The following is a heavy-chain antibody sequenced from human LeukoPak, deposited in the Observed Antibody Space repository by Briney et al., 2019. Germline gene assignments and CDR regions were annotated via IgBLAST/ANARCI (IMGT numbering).Heavy chain of an antibody. J-gene: IGHJ4*02. CDR1: GFTFSDYW. CDR2: IDGDGTIT. D-gene: IGHD5-18*01. Sequence: GGSLRLSCAASGFTFSDYWMHWVRLGPGKGLVWVSRIDGDGTITTYADSVKGRFTTSRDNAKNTLYLQMNSLRAEDTAVYYCTRRGSGHSYGYDYWGQGTLVTVYS. CDR3: TRRGSGHSYGYDY. V-gene: IGHV3-74*01.